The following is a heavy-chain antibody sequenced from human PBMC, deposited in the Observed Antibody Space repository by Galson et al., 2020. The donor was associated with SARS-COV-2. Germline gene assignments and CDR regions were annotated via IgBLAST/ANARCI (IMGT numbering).Heavy chain of an antibody. Sequence: SQTLSLTCTVSGGAISSSYWNWIRQPPGKGLEWIGSIYNSGSTNYNPSLKSRVTISIDTSKNQFSLKLSSVTAGDTAVYYCARDFSARSKYGSGTYWGGIYYGMDGWGQGTTVTVSS. CDR2: IYNSGST. V-gene: IGHV4-59*01. CDR1: GGAISSSY. D-gene: IGHD3-10*01. J-gene: IGHJ6*02. CDR3: ARDFSARSKYGSGTYWGGIYYGMDG.